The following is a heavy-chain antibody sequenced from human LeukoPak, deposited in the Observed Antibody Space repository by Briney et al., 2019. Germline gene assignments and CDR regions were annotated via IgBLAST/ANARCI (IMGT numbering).Heavy chain of an antibody. CDR1: GGSISSYY. D-gene: IGHD4-17*01. Sequence: SETLSLTCTVSGGSISSYYWSWIRQPPGKGLEWIGYIYYSGSTNYNPSLKSRVTISVDTSKNQFSLKLSSVTAADTAVYYCARAGYYGDYEYYFDYWGQGTLVTVSS. CDR3: ARAGYYGDYEYYFDY. V-gene: IGHV4-59*01. CDR2: IYYSGST. J-gene: IGHJ4*02.